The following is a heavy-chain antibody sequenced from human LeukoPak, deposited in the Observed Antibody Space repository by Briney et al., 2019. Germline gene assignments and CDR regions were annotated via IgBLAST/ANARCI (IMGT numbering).Heavy chain of an antibody. D-gene: IGHD3-22*01. CDR3: AKPDAYYYDSSLDY. V-gene: IGHV3-23*01. CDR2: ISGSGGST. CDR1: GFTFSSYA. J-gene: IGHJ4*02. Sequence: HPGGSLRLSCAASGFTFSSYAMSWVRQAPGKGLEWVSAISGSGGSTYYADSVKGRFTISRDNSKNTLYLQMNSLRAEDTAVYYCAKPDAYYYDSSLDYWGQGTLVTVSS.